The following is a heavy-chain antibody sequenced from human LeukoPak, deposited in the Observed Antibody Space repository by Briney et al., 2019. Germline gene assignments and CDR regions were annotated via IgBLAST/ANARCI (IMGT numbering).Heavy chain of an antibody. CDR3: ASGWELRDFDY. J-gene: IGHJ4*02. CDR2: ISYDGSNK. CDR1: GFTFSSYA. D-gene: IGHD1-26*01. V-gene: IGHV3-30-3*01. Sequence: GRSLRHSCAASGFTFSSYAMHWVRQAPGKGLEWVAVISYDGSNKYYADSVKGRFTISRDNSKNTLYLQMNSLRAEDTAVYYCASGWELRDFDYWGQGTLVTVSS.